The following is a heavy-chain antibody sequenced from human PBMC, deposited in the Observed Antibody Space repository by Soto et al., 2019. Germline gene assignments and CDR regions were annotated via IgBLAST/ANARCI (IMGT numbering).Heavy chain of an antibody. V-gene: IGHV4-31*03. CDR3: ARYGEQINWFDP. CDR2: IYYSGST. J-gene: IGHJ5*02. D-gene: IGHD4-17*01. Sequence: PSETLSLTCTVSGGSISSGGYYWSWIRQHPGKGLEWIGYIYYSGSTYYNPSLKSRVTISVGTSKNQFSLKLSPVTAADTAVYYCARYGEQINWFDPWGQGTLVTVSS. CDR1: GGSISSGGYY.